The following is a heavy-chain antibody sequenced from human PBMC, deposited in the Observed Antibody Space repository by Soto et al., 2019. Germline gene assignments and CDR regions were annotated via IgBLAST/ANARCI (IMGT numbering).Heavy chain of an antibody. J-gene: IGHJ4*02. V-gene: IGHV3-23*01. CDR3: AKTGGFSGSYHFIS. CDR1: GITFSSYS. CDR2: ISSSGDVT. Sequence: DEQLLDSGGGLVQPGGSLRLSCAASGITFSSYSMSWVRQSPGKGLEWVSSISSSGDVTYEADSVKGRFTISRDNSKNSLYLQRNSLRAEDTAINYCAKTGGFSGSYHFISGGQGTLVTVSS. D-gene: IGHD1-26*01.